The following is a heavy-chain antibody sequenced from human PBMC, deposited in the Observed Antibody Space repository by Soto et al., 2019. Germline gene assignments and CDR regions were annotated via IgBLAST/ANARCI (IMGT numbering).Heavy chain of an antibody. CDR3: AKAVESSSWWKNYGMDV. CDR2: ISGSGGRT. Sequence: GSLRLSCAASGFTFSSYAMNWVRQAPGKGLEWVSGISGSGGRTNYADSVKGRFTISRDNSQNTLYLQMNSLRAEDTAVYYCAKAVESSSWWKNYGMDVWGQGTTVTVSS. V-gene: IGHV3-23*01. J-gene: IGHJ6*02. D-gene: IGHD6-13*01. CDR1: GFTFSSYA.